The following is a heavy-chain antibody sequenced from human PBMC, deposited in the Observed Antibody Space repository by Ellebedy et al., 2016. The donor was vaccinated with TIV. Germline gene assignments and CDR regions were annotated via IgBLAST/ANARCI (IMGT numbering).Heavy chain of an antibody. CDR2: INSYGSGT. CDR3: ARDRWAEYTFDI. CDR1: GFSFSNYW. V-gene: IGHV3-74*01. Sequence: GESLKISCVASGFSFSNYWIHWVRQVPGKGLVWVSRINSYGSGTSYADSVKGRFRISRDNAENTVSLQMNSLRAEDTAIYYCARDRWAEYTFDIWGQGTMVTVSS. J-gene: IGHJ3*02. D-gene: IGHD6-6*01.